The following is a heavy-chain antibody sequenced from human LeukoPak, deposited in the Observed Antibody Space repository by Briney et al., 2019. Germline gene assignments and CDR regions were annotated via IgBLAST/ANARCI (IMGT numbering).Heavy chain of an antibody. CDR2: IYYSGST. CDR3: ARVTGYMIEDYFDY. V-gene: IGHV4-59*01. D-gene: IGHD3-22*01. Sequence: SETLSLTCTVSGGSISSYYWSWIRQPPGKGLEWIGYIYYSGSTNYNPSLKSRVTISVDTSKNQFSLRLSSVTAADTAVYYCARVTGYMIEDYFDYWGQGTLVTVSA. J-gene: IGHJ4*02. CDR1: GGSISSYY.